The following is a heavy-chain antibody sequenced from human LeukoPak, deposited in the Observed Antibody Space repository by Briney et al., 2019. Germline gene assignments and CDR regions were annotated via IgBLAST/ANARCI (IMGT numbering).Heavy chain of an antibody. J-gene: IGHJ4*02. CDR1: GFTFSSYS. V-gene: IGHV3-21*01. CDR3: TTDLFLYDYVWGSYRFGY. Sequence: GGSLRLSCAASGFTFSSYSMNWVRQAPGKGLEWVSCISSSSSYIYYADSVKGRFTISRDNAKNSLYLQMNSLRAEDTAVYYCTTDLFLYDYVWGSYRFGYWGQGTLVTVSS. D-gene: IGHD3-16*02. CDR2: ISSSSSYI.